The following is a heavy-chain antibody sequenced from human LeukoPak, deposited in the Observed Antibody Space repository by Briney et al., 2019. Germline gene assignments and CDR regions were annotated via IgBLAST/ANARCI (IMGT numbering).Heavy chain of an antibody. CDR1: GGSISSSSYY. CDR2: IYYSGST. V-gene: IGHV4-30-4*08. CDR3: ASLQSNWFDP. D-gene: IGHD4-11*01. Sequence: SETLSLTCTVAGGSISSSSYYWGWIRQPPGKGLEWIGYIYYSGSTYYNPSLKSRVTISVDTSKNQFSLKLSSVTAADTAVYYCASLQSNWFDPWGQGTLVTVSS. J-gene: IGHJ5*02.